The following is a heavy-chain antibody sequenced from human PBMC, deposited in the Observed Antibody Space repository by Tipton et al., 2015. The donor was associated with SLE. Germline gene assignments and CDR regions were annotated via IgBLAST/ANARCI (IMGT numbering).Heavy chain of an antibody. V-gene: IGHV4-61*02. Sequence: TLSLTCTVSGGSISSGSYYWSWIRQPAGKGLEWIGRIYTSGSTNYNPSLKSRVTISVDTSKNQFSLKLSSVTAADTAVYYCARTLDALDIWGQGTVLTVSS. CDR2: IYTSGST. CDR1: GGSISSGSYY. J-gene: IGHJ3*02. CDR3: ARTLDALDI.